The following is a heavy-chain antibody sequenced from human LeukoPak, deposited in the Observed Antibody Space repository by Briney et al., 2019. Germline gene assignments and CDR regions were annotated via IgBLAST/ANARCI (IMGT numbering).Heavy chain of an antibody. CDR3: ARDEFTGDSGGAFDI. CDR1: GGSISSYY. Sequence: PSETLSLTCTVSGGSISSYYWSWIRQPPGKGLEWIGYIYYSGSTNYNPSLKSRVTISVDTSKNQFALKLSSVTAADTAVYYCARDEFTGDSGGAFDIWGQGTMVTVSS. CDR2: IYYSGST. D-gene: IGHD7-27*01. J-gene: IGHJ3*02. V-gene: IGHV4-59*01.